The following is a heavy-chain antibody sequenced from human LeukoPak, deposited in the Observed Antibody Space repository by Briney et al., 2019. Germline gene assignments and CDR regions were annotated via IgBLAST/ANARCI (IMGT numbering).Heavy chain of an antibody. CDR1: GGSICYNY. CDR2: ISSSGSI. Sequence: SETLSLTCTVSGGSICYNYWNWIRQSPERGLEWIGYISSSGSIDYTPSLRSRVTMSLDTSKNHLSLNLRSVSAADTAIYYCAGHDHSNYLAYWGQGRLVTVSS. V-gene: IGHV4-59*13. J-gene: IGHJ4*02. CDR3: AGHDHSNYLAY. D-gene: IGHD1-14*01.